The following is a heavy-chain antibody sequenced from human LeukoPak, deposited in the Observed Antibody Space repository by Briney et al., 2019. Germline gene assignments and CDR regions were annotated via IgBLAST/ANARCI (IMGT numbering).Heavy chain of an antibody. Sequence: SETLSPTYTVSGRSISSNYSSSTRQPPGKGREWIRYIYYRGSTNYNPSLKSRVTISVDTSKKQFSLKLSSVTAAVTAVYYCARDYAVAGTGWFDPWGQGTLVTVSS. CDR1: GRSISSNY. CDR3: ARDYAVAGTGWFDP. V-gene: IGHV4-59*01. J-gene: IGHJ5*02. D-gene: IGHD6-19*01. CDR2: IYYRGST.